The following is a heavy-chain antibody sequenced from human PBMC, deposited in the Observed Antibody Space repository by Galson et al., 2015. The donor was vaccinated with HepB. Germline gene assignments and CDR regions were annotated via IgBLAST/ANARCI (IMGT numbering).Heavy chain of an antibody. CDR1: GFTFSSYA. Sequence: SLRLSCAASGFTFSSYAMHWVRQAPGKGLEWVAVISYDGSNKYYADSVKGRFTISRDNSKNTLYLQMNSLRAEDTAVYYCARVDTAMVRGYYYGMDVWGQGTTVTVSS. D-gene: IGHD5-18*01. J-gene: IGHJ6*02. V-gene: IGHV3-30-3*01. CDR3: ARVDTAMVRGYYYGMDV. CDR2: ISYDGSNK.